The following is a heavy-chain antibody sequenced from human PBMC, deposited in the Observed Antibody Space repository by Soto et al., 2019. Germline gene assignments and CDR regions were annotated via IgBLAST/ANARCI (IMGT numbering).Heavy chain of an antibody. Sequence: EVQLVESGGGLVQPGGSLTLSCAASGFTFSSFWMTWVRQAPGKGLEWVANIKQDGSAKNYVDSVEGRFTVSRDNAKNSPYLQMNSLSVEDTAVYYCVRSQSAAYNAWGQATMVIVSS. J-gene: IGHJ3*01. CDR2: IKQDGSAK. D-gene: IGHD3-3*01. CDR3: VRSQSAAYNA. V-gene: IGHV3-7*01. CDR1: GFTFSSFW.